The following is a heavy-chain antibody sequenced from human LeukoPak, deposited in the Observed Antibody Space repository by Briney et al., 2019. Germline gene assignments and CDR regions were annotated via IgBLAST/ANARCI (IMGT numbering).Heavy chain of an antibody. D-gene: IGHD6-19*01. J-gene: IGHJ3*02. CDR2: IRQDGSEK. CDR1: GFTFSSYW. V-gene: IGHV3-7*04. CDR3: ARDPLPHRGWTPWDI. Sequence: PGGSLRLSCAASGFTFSSYWVSWVRQAPGKGLEWVANIRQDGSEKYYVDSVKGRFTISRDNAKNSLYLQMNSLRAEDTAVYYCARDPLPHRGWTPWDIWGQGTMVTVSS.